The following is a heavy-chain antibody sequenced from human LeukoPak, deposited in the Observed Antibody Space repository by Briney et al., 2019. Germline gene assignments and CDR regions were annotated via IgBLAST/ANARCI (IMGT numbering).Heavy chain of an antibody. D-gene: IGHD5-18*01. J-gene: IGHJ4*02. V-gene: IGHV5-51*01. CDR2: IYPGDSDT. CDR1: GYGFTSYW. Sequence: GESLKISCKGSGYGFTSYWIGWVRQMPGKGLEWIGIIYPGDSDTRYSPSFQGQVTISADKSISTAYLQWSSLKASDTAMYYCARHGVSGIQLWLQDYWGQGTLVTVSS. CDR3: ARHGVSGIQLWLQDY.